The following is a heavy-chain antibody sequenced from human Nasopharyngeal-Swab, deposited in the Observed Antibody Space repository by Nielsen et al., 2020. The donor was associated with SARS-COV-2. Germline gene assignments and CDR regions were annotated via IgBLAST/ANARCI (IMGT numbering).Heavy chain of an antibody. CDR2: ISAYNGNT. J-gene: IGHJ6*02. V-gene: IGHV1-18*01. Sequence: WVRQAPGQGLEWMGWISAYNGNTNYAQKLQGRVTITTDKSTSTAYMELRSLRSDDTAVYYCAREHCYLVPIFGVVITYFCMDVWGQGTTVTVSS. D-gene: IGHD3-3*01. CDR3: AREHCYLVPIFGVVITYFCMDV.